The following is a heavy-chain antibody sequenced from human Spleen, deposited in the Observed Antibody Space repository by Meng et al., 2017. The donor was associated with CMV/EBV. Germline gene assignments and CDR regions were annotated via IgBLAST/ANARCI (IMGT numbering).Heavy chain of an antibody. CDR3: TTDPGYCSSASCNIPLGVPNWFDP. CDR2: IKSKIDGGTT. Sequence: GGSLRLSCVVSGFTFSNAWMSWVRQAPGKGLEWAGRIKSKIDGGTTDYAAPVKGRFTISRDDSKSTLYLQMNRLKTEDTAVYYCTTDPGYCSSASCNIPLGVPNWFDPWGQGTLVTVSS. CDR1: GFTFSNAW. J-gene: IGHJ5*02. D-gene: IGHD2-2*02. V-gene: IGHV3-15*01.